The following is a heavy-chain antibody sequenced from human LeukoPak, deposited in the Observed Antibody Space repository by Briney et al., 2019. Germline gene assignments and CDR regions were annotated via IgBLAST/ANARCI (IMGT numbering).Heavy chain of an antibody. V-gene: IGHV3-33*08. CDR1: GFTFSTYG. D-gene: IGHD6-13*01. CDR2: IWYDGSNK. J-gene: IGHJ6*02. CDR3: ARGPYSSSWYFPGTGYGMDV. Sequence: GGSLRLSCGASGFTFSTYGMNWVRQAPGKGLEWVAVIWYDGSNKYYADSVKGRFTISRDNSKNTLYLQMNSLRAEDTAVYYCARGPYSSSWYFPGTGYGMDVWGQGTTVTVSS.